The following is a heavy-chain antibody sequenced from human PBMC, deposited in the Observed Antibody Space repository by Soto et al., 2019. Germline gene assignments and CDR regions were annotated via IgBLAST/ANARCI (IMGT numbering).Heavy chain of an antibody. Sequence: SQTLSLTCAISGDSVSSNSAAWNWIRQSPSRGLEWLGRTYYRSKWYNDYAVSVKSRITINPDTSKNQFSLQLNSVIPEDTAVYYCAREGSYYYGSGSYYNGPQYYGMDVWGQGTTVTVSS. CDR1: GDSVSSNSAA. CDR2: TYYRSKWYN. V-gene: IGHV6-1*01. CDR3: AREGSYYYGSGSYYNGPQYYGMDV. D-gene: IGHD3-10*01. J-gene: IGHJ6*02.